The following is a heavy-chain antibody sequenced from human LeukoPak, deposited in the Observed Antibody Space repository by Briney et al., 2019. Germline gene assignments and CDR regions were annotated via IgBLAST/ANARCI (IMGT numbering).Heavy chain of an antibody. CDR2: ISHDGII. V-gene: IGHV3-74*01. Sequence: PGGSLRLSCETAGFTFSSYVMHWVRRTPGKGLVWVSRISHDGIISYADSVKGRFTISRDNAKNTLILQMNSLRAEDTAVYYCANTVSPWGSSGWSALDYWGQGTLVTVSS. CDR1: GFTFSSYV. CDR3: ANTVSPWGSSGWSALDY. D-gene: IGHD6-19*01. J-gene: IGHJ4*02.